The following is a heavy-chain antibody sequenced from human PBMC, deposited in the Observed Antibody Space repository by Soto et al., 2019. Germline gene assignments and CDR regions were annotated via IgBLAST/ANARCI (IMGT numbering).Heavy chain of an antibody. CDR2: ISGSGGST. D-gene: IGHD3-3*01. Sequence: GGSLRLSCAASGVTFSSYAMSWVRQAPGKGLEWVSAISGSGGSTYYADSVKGRFTISRDNSKNTLYLQMNSLRAEDTAVYYCAMCCQILRVVIADDLDYWGQGTLVTVSS. J-gene: IGHJ4*02. CDR1: GVTFSSYA. CDR3: AMCCQILRVVIADDLDY. V-gene: IGHV3-23*01.